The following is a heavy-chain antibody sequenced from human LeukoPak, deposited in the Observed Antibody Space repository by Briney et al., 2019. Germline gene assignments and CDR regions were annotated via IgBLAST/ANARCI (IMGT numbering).Heavy chain of an antibody. CDR1: GITFSSYS. J-gene: IGHJ4*02. CDR3: ERYSNYDNHPDY. D-gene: IGHD4-11*01. CDR2: ISSSSSYI. V-gene: IGHV3-21*01. Sequence: PAVSLRLYCSASGITFSSYSMNWVRQAPGKGLEWFSSISSSSSYIYYADSVKGRFTISRDNAKNSLYLQMNSLRAEDTAVYYCERYSNYDNHPDYWGQGTLVTVSS.